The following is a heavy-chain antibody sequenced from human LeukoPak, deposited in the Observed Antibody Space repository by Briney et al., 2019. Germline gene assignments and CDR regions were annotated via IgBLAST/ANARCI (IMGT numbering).Heavy chain of an antibody. CDR1: GFTFSSYE. J-gene: IGHJ6*02. V-gene: IGHV3-48*03. D-gene: IGHD5-18*01. CDR3: ARDKVGYAYGYVRAHYGMDV. CDR2: ISSSGSTI. Sequence: GGSLRLSCAASGFTFSSYEMNWVRQAPGKGLEWVSYISSSGSTIYYADSVKGRFTISRDNAKNSLYLQMNSLRAEDTAVYYCARDKVGYAYGYVRAHYGMDVWGQGTTVIVSS.